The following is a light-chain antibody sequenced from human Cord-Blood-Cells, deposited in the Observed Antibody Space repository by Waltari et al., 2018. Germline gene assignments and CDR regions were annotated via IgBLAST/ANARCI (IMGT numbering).Light chain of an antibody. J-gene: IGLJ1*01. CDR1: SSNIGHNA. V-gene: IGLV1-36*01. CDR2: YDD. CDR3: AAWDDSLNGYV. Sequence: QSVLTQPPSVSEAPRQRVTIPCSGSSSNIGHNAVNWYQQIPGKAPKLLIYYDDLLPSGVSDRFSGSKSGTSASLAISGLQSEDEADYYCAAWDDSLNGYVFGTGTKVTVL.